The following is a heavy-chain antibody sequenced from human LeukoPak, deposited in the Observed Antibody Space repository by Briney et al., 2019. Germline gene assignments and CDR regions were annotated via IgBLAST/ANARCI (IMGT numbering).Heavy chain of an antibody. D-gene: IGHD3-3*01. CDR2: INHSGST. Sequence: SETLSLTCAVYGGAFSGYYWSWIRQPPGKGLEWIGEINHSGSTNYNPSLKSRVTISVDTSKNQFSLKLSSVTAADTAVYYCARGRITIFGVVSPTFDYWGQGTLVTVSS. V-gene: IGHV4-34*01. J-gene: IGHJ4*02. CDR3: ARGRITIFGVVSPTFDY. CDR1: GGAFSGYY.